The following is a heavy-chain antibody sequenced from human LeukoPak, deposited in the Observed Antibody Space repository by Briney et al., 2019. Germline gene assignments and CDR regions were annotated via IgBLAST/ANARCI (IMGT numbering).Heavy chain of an antibody. V-gene: IGHV3-30*18. CDR2: ISYDGSNK. Sequence: GRSLRLSCAASGFTFSGYGMHWVRQAPGKGLEWVAVISYDGSNKYYADSVKGRFIISRGNSKNTLYVQMNSLRAEDTAVYYCAKYLAHSSGWLLDAFDIWGQGTMVTVSS. D-gene: IGHD6-19*01. J-gene: IGHJ3*02. CDR3: AKYLAHSSGWLLDAFDI. CDR1: GFTFSGYG.